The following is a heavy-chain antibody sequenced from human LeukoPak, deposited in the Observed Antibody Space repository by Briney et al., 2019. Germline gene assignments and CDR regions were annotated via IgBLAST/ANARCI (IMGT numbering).Heavy chain of an antibody. CDR1: GGSISSGGYY. Sequence: SETLSLTCTVSGGSISSGGYYWSWIRQHPGKGLEWIGYIYYSGSTYYNPSLKSRVTISVDTSKNQFSLKLSSVTAADPAMRYYARDCSVGSCYGGTWFDPWGQGTLVTVSS. J-gene: IGHJ5*02. V-gene: IGHV4-31*03. CDR3: ARDCSVGSCYGGTWFDP. CDR2: IYYSGST. D-gene: IGHD2-15*01.